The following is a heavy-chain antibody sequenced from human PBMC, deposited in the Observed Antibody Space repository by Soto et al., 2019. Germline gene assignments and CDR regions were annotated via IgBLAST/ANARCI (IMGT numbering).Heavy chain of an antibody. CDR3: ARDLHGTYSIDS. D-gene: IGHD1-26*01. CDR2: ISTSNSAI. Sequence: EVQLVESGGGLVQSGVSLRLSCAASGFSFSSYCMNWVRQAPGKGLEWISYISTSNSAIYYADSVKGRFTISRDDAKRSLYLQMDSVRDEDTAVYYCARDLHGTYSIDSWGQGTLVTVSS. CDR1: GFSFSSYC. V-gene: IGHV3-48*02. J-gene: IGHJ4*02.